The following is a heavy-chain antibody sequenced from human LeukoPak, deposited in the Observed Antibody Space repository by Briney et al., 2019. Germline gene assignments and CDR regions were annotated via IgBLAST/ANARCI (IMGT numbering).Heavy chain of an antibody. Sequence: SVKVSCKASGGTFSSYAISWVRQAPGQGLEWMGGIIPIFGTANYAQKFQGRVTITADESTSTAYMELSSLRSDDTAVYYCARGRPQNIVVVPAAYAEYFQHWGQGTLVTVSS. V-gene: IGHV1-69*13. CDR3: ARGRPQNIVVVPAAYAEYFQH. CDR2: IIPIFGTA. D-gene: IGHD2-2*01. CDR1: GGTFSSYA. J-gene: IGHJ1*01.